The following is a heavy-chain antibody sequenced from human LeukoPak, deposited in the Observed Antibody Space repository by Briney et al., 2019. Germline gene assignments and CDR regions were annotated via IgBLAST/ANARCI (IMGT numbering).Heavy chain of an antibody. CDR1: GFTFSSYA. V-gene: IGHV3-21*01. J-gene: IGHJ4*02. CDR2: ITSSSTSM. Sequence: PGGSLRLSCAASGFTFSSYAMSWVRQAPGKGLEWVSSITSSSTSMCYADSVKGRFTISRDNAKNSLYLQMISLRAEDTAVYYCARTYYDILTGYNPYFDYWGQGTLVTVSS. D-gene: IGHD3-9*01. CDR3: ARTYYDILTGYNPYFDY.